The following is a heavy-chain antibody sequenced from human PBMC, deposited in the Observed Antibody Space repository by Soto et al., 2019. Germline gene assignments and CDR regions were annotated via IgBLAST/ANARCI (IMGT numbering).Heavy chain of an antibody. D-gene: IGHD3-16*02. J-gene: IGHJ4*02. CDR2: IYNGEST. CDR3: ARDWRGLGELSLFEY. V-gene: IGHV3-53*01. Sequence: EVQLVESGGGLIQPGGSLRLSCAASGFTVNSDYMNWIRQTPGKGLEWVAFIYNGESTHYADSVKGRFTISSDRSKNTLDHQMNSLRIEDTALYYCARDWRGLGELSLFEYWGQGTLVTVSS. CDR1: GFTVNSDY.